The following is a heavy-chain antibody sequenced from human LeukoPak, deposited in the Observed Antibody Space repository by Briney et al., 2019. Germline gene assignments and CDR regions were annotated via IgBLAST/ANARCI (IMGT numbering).Heavy chain of an antibody. CDR2: ISYDGSNK. CDR1: GFTFSSYG. CDR3: ARERAAWSRDGYYYYYYGMDV. D-gene: IGHD1-26*01. Sequence: QAGGSLRLSCAASGFTFSSYGMHWVRQAPGKGLEWVAVISYDGSNKYYADSVKGRFTISRDNPKNTLYLQMNSLRAEDTAVYYCARERAAWSRDGYYYYYYGMDVWGQGTTVTVSS. V-gene: IGHV3-30*03. J-gene: IGHJ6*02.